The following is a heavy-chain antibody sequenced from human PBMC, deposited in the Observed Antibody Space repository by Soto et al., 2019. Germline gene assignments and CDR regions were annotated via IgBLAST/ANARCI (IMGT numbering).Heavy chain of an antibody. Sequence: PGGSLRLSCTASGFTFSSYAMSWVRQAPGKGLEWVSAISGSGGSTYYADSVKGRFTISRDNSKNTLYLQMNSLRAEDTAVYYCAKDQGYSSSWYLSTLVFPLGRLDVWGKGTTVTVSS. CDR3: AKDQGYSSSWYLSTLVFPLGRLDV. D-gene: IGHD6-13*01. V-gene: IGHV3-23*01. J-gene: IGHJ6*04. CDR1: GFTFSSYA. CDR2: ISGSGGST.